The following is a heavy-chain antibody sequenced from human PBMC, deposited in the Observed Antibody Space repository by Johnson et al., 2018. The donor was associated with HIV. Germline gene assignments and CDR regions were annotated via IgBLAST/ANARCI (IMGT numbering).Heavy chain of an antibody. CDR2: ITYDGSNK. V-gene: IGHV3-30*03. J-gene: IGHJ3*02. Sequence: MQLVESGGGVVQPGRSLRLSCAASGFTFSNYGMHWVRQAPGKGLEWVALITYDGSNKYYADSVKGRFTISRDNSKNTLYLQMNSLRAEDTAVYYCARFGDMATSFHGFDIWGQGTMVTVSS. CDR3: ARFGDMATSFHGFDI. D-gene: IGHD5-24*01. CDR1: GFTFSNYG.